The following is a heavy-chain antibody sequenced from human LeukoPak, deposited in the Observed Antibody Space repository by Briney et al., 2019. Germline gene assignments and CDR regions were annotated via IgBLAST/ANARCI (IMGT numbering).Heavy chain of an antibody. J-gene: IGHJ3*02. V-gene: IGHV5-51*01. CDR3: PRLPPTTGTTSDAFDI. D-gene: IGHD1-1*01. CDR2: IYPGDSDT. Sequence: GVSLQISCKGSGYGFTSYWIGWVRPMPGKGLEWMGIIYPGDSDTRYSPSFQGQVTISADKSISTAYLQWSSLKASDTAMYYCPRLPPTTGTTSDAFDIWGQGTMVTVSS. CDR1: GYGFTSYW.